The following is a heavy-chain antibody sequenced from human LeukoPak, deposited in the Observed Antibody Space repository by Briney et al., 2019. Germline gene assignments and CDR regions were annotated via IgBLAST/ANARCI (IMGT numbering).Heavy chain of an antibody. CDR3: ARDHNVAAAGRGFDP. J-gene: IGHJ5*02. CDR2: IIPIFGTA. CDR1: GGTFSSYA. Sequence: PVASVKVSCKASGGTFSSYAISWVRQAPGQGLEWMGGIIPIFGTANYAQKFQGRVTITTDESTSTAYMELSSLRSEDTAVYYCARDHNVAAAGRGFDPWGQGTLVTVSS. V-gene: IGHV1-69*05. D-gene: IGHD6-13*01.